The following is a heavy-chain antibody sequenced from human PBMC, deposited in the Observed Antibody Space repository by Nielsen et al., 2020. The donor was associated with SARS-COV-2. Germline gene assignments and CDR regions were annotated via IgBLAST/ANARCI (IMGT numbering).Heavy chain of an antibody. Sequence: GESLKISCAASGFTFSSYGMHWVRQAPGKGLEWVAVIWYDGSNKYYADSVKGRFTISRDNSKNTLYLQMNNLRAEDTAVYYCARDRGKQWLVLDGMDVWGQGTTVTVSS. J-gene: IGHJ6*02. CDR1: GFTFSSYG. CDR2: IWYDGSNK. D-gene: IGHD6-19*01. CDR3: ARDRGKQWLVLDGMDV. V-gene: IGHV3-33*01.